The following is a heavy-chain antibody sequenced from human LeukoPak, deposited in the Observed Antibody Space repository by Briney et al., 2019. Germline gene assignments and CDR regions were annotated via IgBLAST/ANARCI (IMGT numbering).Heavy chain of an antibody. CDR1: GYTFTSYG. J-gene: IGHJ6*03. Sequence: ASVKVSCKASGYTFTSYGISWVRQAPGQGLEWMGWISAYIGNANYAQKLQGRVTMTTDTSTSTAYMELRSLRSDDTAVYYCARKVGYCSGGSCYWGAFDYYYYYMDVWGKGTTVTVSS. CDR2: ISAYIGNA. D-gene: IGHD2-15*01. CDR3: ARKVGYCSGGSCYWGAFDYYYYYMDV. V-gene: IGHV1-18*01.